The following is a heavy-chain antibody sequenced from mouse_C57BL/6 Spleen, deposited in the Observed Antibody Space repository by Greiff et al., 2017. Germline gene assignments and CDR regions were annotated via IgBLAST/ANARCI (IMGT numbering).Heavy chain of an antibody. CDR1: GYTFTSYW. Sequence: QVHVKQPGAELVMPGASVKLSCKASGYTFTSYWMHWVKQRPGQGLEWIGEIDPSDSYTNYNQKFKGKSTLTVDKSSSTAYMQLSSLTSEDSAVYYCARDYDYDAMDYWGQGTSVTVSS. CDR3: ARDYDYDAMDY. D-gene: IGHD1-1*02. CDR2: IDPSDSYT. J-gene: IGHJ4*01. V-gene: IGHV1-69*01.